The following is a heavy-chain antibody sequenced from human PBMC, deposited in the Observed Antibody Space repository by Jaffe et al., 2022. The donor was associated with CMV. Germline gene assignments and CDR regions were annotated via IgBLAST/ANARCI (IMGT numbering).Heavy chain of an antibody. D-gene: IGHD2-2*01. Sequence: EVQVLESGGGLVQPGGSLRLSCAVSGVTFENYAMRWVRQAPGKGLEWVSGISGSGERTYYGDSVKGRFTISRDNSKKTVYLQMTSLRVEDTAVYYCAKDLGWDIVVVPAPRGGSYLYGMDAWGQGTTVTVSS. J-gene: IGHJ6*02. CDR3: AKDLGWDIVVVPAPRGGSYLYGMDA. CDR1: GVTFENYA. V-gene: IGHV3-23*01. CDR2: ISGSGERT.